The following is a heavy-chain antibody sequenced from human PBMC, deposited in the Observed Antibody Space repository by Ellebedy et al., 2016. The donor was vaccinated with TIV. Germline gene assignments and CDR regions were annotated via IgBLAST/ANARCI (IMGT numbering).Heavy chain of an antibody. CDR3: ARPRLAVGATPLDY. CDR2: ISYDGGRT. D-gene: IGHD1-26*01. Sequence: GESLKISCAVSGFTFSTYAMHWVRQAPGKGLEYVSAISYDGGRTYYANSVKGRFTISRDNSKNTLYLQMGSLRADDMAVYYCARPRLAVGATPLDYWGQGTQVTVSS. CDR1: GFTFSTYA. V-gene: IGHV3-64*01. J-gene: IGHJ4*02.